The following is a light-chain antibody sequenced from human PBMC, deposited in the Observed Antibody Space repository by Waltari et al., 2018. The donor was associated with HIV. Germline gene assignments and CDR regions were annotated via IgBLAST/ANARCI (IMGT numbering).Light chain of an antibody. J-gene: IGLJ1*01. Sequence: QSALPQPASVSGSPGQSITISCTGTSSDVWRYNLDHWYQQTPGEAPKLIIYEVTKRPSGVSNRFSGSKSGNTASLTISGLQAEDEADYYCCSCPRSGIRYVFGTGTKVTVL. V-gene: IGLV2-23*02. CDR1: SSDVWRYNL. CDR2: EVT. CDR3: CSCPRSGIRYV.